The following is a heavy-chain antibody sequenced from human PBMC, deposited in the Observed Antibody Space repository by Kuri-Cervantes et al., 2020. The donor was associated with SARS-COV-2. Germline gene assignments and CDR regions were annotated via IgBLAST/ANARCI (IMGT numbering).Heavy chain of an antibody. D-gene: IGHD2-15*01. Sequence: SETLSLTCAVYGGSFSGYYWSWIRQPPGKGLEWIGEINHSGSTNYNPSLKSRVTISVDTSKNQFSLKLSSVTVADTAVYYCARGRGCSGGSCYRGKRYWYFDLWGRGTLVTVSS. CDR1: GGSFSGYY. J-gene: IGHJ2*01. V-gene: IGHV4-34*01. CDR3: ARGRGCSGGSCYRGKRYWYFDL. CDR2: INHSGST.